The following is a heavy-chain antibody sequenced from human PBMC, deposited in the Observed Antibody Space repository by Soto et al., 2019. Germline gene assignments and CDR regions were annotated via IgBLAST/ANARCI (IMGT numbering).Heavy chain of an antibody. CDR3: ARRAHMSSRVETLSYYYYGIDV. CDR1: GYSFTSYW. V-gene: IGHV5-10-1*01. Sequence: EVQLVQSGAEVKKPGESLRISCKGSGYSFTSYWISWVRQMPGKGLEWMGRIDPIDSYTNYSPSFQGHVTISADKSIITAYLQRSSLKASDTAMYYCARRAHMSSRVETLSYYYYGIDVWGQGFTVTVSS. J-gene: IGHJ6*02. D-gene: IGHD2-21*01. CDR2: IDPIDSYT.